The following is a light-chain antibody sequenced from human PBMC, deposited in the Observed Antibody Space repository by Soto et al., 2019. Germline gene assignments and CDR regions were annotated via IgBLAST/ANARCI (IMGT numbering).Light chain of an antibody. CDR1: SSDVGGYNY. CDR2: EVS. CDR3: SSYTSSSTPCV. V-gene: IGLV2-14*01. Sequence: QSVLTQPASVSGSPGQSITISCTGTSSDVGGYNYVSWYQQHLGKAPKLMIYEVSNRPSGVSNRFSGSKSGNTASLTISGLQAEDEADYYCSSYTSSSTPCVFGTGTKVTVL. J-gene: IGLJ1*01.